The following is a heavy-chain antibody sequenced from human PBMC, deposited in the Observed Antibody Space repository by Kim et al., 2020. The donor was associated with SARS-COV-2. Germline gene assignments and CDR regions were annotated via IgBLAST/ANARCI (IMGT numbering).Heavy chain of an antibody. CDR1: GDSVSSNNVT. Sequence: SQTLSLTCAISGDSVSSNNVTWNWIRQSPSRGLEWLGRTYYRSKWYNDYVVSVKGRISINPDTSKNQFSLQLNSVTPEDTAVYYCVTRAGPAAFDVWGQGTMVTVSS. CDR2: TYYRSKWYN. J-gene: IGHJ3*01. CDR3: VTRAGPAAFDV. V-gene: IGHV6-1*01. D-gene: IGHD6-19*01.